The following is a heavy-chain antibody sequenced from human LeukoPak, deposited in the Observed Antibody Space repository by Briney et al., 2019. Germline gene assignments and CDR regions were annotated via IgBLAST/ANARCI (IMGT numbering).Heavy chain of an antibody. D-gene: IGHD3-10*01. CDR3: ARDGLRGLDY. J-gene: IGHJ4*02. CDR2: ISYDGSNK. CDR1: GFTFSSYA. Sequence: PGGSLRLSCAASGFTFSSYAMHWVRQAPGKGLEWVAVISYDGSNKYYADSVKGRFTISRDNSKNTLYLQMNSLRAEVTAVYYCARDGLRGLDYWGQGTLVTVSS. V-gene: IGHV3-30-3*01.